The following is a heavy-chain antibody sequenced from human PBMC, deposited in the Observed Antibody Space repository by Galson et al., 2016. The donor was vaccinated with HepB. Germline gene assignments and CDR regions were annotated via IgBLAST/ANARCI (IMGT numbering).Heavy chain of an antibody. V-gene: IGHV2-5*02. J-gene: IGHJ4*02. CDR1: GFSLSTNGVS. CDR3: AHFLYHSGSFNFDY. CDR2: IYWDDDK. Sequence: PALVKPTQTLTLTCTFSGFSLSTNGVSVGWIRQPPGKALEWLALIYWDDDKRYSSSLKSRITITKDTSKNQVVLTMTNMDTVDTATYYCAHFLYHSGSFNFDYWGQGTLVTVSS. D-gene: IGHD3-10*01.